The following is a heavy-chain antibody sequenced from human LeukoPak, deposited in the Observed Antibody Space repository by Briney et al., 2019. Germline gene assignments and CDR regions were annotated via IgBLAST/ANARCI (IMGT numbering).Heavy chain of an antibody. CDR3: ARSKFGELFEDY. CDR1: GYTLTELS. V-gene: IGHV1-24*01. CDR2: FDPEDGET. D-gene: IGHD3-10*01. Sequence: ASVKVSCKVSGYTLTELSMHWVRQAPGKGLEWMGGFDPEDGETIYAQKFQGRVTITADESTSTAYMELSSLRSEDTAVYYCARSKFGELFEDYWGQGTLVTVSS. J-gene: IGHJ4*02.